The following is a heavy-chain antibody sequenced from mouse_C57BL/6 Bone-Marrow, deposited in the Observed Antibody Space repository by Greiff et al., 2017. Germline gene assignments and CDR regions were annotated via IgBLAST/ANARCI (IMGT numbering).Heavy chain of an antibody. J-gene: IGHJ2*01. CDR3: ARRDYGSSYEDY. CDR1: GYTFTSYW. Sequence: QVQLQQPGAELVKPGASVKLSCKASGYTFTSYWMHWVKQRPGQGLEWIGMIHPNSGSTNYNEKFKSKATLTVDKSSSTAYMQLSSLTSEDSAVYYCARRDYGSSYEDYWGQGTTRTVSS. V-gene: IGHV1-64*01. D-gene: IGHD1-1*01. CDR2: IHPNSGST.